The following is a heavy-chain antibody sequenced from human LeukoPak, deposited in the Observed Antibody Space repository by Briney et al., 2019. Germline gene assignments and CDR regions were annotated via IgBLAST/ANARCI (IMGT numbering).Heavy chain of an antibody. V-gene: IGHV4-59*08. J-gene: IGHJ5*02. CDR2: VYYSGNT. D-gene: IGHD6-6*01. Sequence: SETLSLTCTVSGGSNSSYYWSWIRQPPGKGLEWIGYVYYSGNTNYNPSLKSRVTISVDTSKNQFSLRLSSVTAADTAVYYCARWQYTISSGWFDPWGQGTLVTVSS. CDR1: GGSNSSYY. CDR3: ARWQYTISSGWFDP.